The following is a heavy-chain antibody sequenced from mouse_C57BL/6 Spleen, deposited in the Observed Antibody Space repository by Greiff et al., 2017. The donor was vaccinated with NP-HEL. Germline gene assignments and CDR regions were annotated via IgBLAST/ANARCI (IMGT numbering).Heavy chain of an antibody. CDR1: GYAFTNYL. CDR3: AGGTLPFAY. D-gene: IGHD3-3*01. Sequence: VQLQQSGAELVRPGTSVKVSCKASGYAFTNYLIEWVKQRPGQGLEWIGVINPGSGGTNYNEKFKGKATLTADKSSSTAYMQLSSLTSEDSAVYFCAGGTLPFAYWGQGTLVTVSA. J-gene: IGHJ3*01. V-gene: IGHV1-54*01. CDR2: INPGSGGT.